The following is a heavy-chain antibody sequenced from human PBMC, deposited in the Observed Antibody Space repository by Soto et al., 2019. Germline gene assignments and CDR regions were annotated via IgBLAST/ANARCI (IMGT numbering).Heavy chain of an antibody. V-gene: IGHV1-8*01. Sequence: QVQLVQSGAEVKKPGASVKVSCKASGYTFTSNDIYWLRQASGQGPEWMGWMNPKTGDSNSAEKFQCRLRMTRNTSTNTAYMELSSLTSEDTAVYYWARGRPGGGIKRSWFDPWGQGTLVTVST. CDR2: MNPKTGDS. J-gene: IGHJ5*02. D-gene: IGHD1-1*01. CDR1: GYTFTSND. CDR3: ARGRPGGGIKRSWFDP.